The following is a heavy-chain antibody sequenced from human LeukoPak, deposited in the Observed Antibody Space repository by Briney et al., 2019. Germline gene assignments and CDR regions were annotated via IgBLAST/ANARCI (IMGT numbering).Heavy chain of an antibody. CDR2: ITSSSSYI. Sequence: GGSLRLSCAASGFTFSTYSMNWVRQAPGKGLEWVSSITSSSSYIYYTDSAKGRFTISRDNAKNSLYLQMNSLRAEDTAVYYCATDLIHYYGSGAKAWGQGTLVTVSS. V-gene: IGHV3-21*01. CDR3: ATDLIHYYGSGAKA. CDR1: GFTFSTYS. D-gene: IGHD3-10*01. J-gene: IGHJ5*02.